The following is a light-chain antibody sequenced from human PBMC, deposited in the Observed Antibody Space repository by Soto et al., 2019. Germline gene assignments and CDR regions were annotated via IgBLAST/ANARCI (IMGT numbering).Light chain of an antibody. Sequence: EIVLTQSPATLSLSPGERAILSCRASQSVSTFLAWFQQKPGQAPRLLIYGASTRATGIPARFSGSGSGTDFTLTISRLEPEDFAVYYCQQYGSSGTFGQGTKVDIK. CDR3: QQYGSSGT. V-gene: IGKV3-20*01. CDR2: GAS. CDR1: QSVSTF. J-gene: IGKJ1*01.